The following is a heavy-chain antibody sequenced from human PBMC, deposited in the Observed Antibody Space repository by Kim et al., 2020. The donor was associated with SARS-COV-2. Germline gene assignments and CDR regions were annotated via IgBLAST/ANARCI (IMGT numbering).Heavy chain of an antibody. CDR1: GYTFTSYA. J-gene: IGHJ4*02. D-gene: IGHD3-22*01. Sequence: ASVKVSCKASGYTFTSYAMHWVRQAPGQRLEWIGWINAGNGNTKYSQKFQGRVTITRDTSASTAYMELSSLRSEDTAVYYCARDTEAAIVAELGYWGQGTLVTISS. CDR3: ARDTEAAIVAELGY. V-gene: IGHV1-3*01. CDR2: INAGNGNT.